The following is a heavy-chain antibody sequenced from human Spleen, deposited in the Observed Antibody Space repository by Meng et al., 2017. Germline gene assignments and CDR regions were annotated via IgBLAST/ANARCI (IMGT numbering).Heavy chain of an antibody. J-gene: IGHJ4*02. CDR3: ARDEDISAAGKLFGDY. V-gene: IGHV1-2*06. CDR1: GGTFSNYA. CDR2: INPKSGDT. Sequence: ASVKVSCKASGGTFSNYAFSWVRQAPGQGLEWMGRINPKSGDTHYAQRFQGRVTMTGDTSISTAYMELSGLRSDDTAMYYCARDEDISAAGKLFGDYWGQGTLVTVSS. D-gene: IGHD6-25*01.